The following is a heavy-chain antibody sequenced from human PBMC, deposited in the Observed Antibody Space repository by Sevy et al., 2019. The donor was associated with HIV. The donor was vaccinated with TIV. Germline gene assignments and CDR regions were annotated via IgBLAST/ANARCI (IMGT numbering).Heavy chain of an antibody. CDR1: GFSLNSFW. Sequence: GGSLRLSCAASGFSLNSFWMNWVRRTPEKGLEWVANINQNGSVTDYVDSVKGRFTISRDNSRNILYLQMTSLRVEDTAPYYCVRAVATNGSFWGQGTLVTVSS. CDR2: INQNGSVT. J-gene: IGHJ4*02. V-gene: IGHV3-7*01. D-gene: IGHD2-15*01. CDR3: VRAVATNGSF.